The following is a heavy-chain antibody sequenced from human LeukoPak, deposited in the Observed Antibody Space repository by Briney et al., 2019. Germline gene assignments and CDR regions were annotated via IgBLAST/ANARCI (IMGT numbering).Heavy chain of an antibody. V-gene: IGHV1-46*01. Sequence: GASVKVSCKASGYTFTSYYMHWVRQAPGQGLEWMGIINPSGGSPSYAQKFQGRVTMTRDTSTSTVYMELSSLRSEDTAVYYCARDHNTLYDSSGYYLNYWGQGTLVTVSS. CDR1: GYTFTSYY. CDR2: INPSGGSP. J-gene: IGHJ4*02. D-gene: IGHD3-22*01. CDR3: ARDHNTLYDSSGYYLNY.